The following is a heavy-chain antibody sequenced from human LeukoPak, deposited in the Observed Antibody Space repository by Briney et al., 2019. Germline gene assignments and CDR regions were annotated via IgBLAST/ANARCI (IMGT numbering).Heavy chain of an antibody. J-gene: IGHJ4*02. CDR2: INPSGGST. D-gene: IGHD3-3*01. CDR1: RYTLTSYY. CDR3: ARDHLLRFLEWTSPFPDSDY. Sequence: ASVKVSCKASRYTLTSYYMHWVRQAPGQRLEWMGKINPSGGSTSYAQKFQGRVTMTRDMSTSTVYMELSSLRSEDTAVYDCARDHLLRFLEWTSPFPDSDYWGQGTLVTVSS. V-gene: IGHV1-46*01.